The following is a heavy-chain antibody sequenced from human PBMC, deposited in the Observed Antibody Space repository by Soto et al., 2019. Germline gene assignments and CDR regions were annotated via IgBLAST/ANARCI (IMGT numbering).Heavy chain of an antibody. CDR3: ARDFWQQLNHYGMDV. V-gene: IGHV1-3*01. CDR1: GYTFTGYA. CDR2: INAGNGNT. Sequence: GASVKVSCKASGYTFTGYAMHWVRQAPGQRLEWMGWINAGNGNTKYSQKFQGRVTITRDTSASTAYMELSSLRSEDTAVYYCARDFWQQLNHYGMDVWGQGTTVTVSS. J-gene: IGHJ6*02. D-gene: IGHD6-13*01.